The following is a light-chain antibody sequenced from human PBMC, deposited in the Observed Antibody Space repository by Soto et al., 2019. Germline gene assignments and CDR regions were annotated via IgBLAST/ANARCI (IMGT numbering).Light chain of an antibody. J-gene: IGLJ3*02. CDR1: SSNIGSLP. CDR3: AVWDDSLNNLV. Sequence: QSVLTQPLSASGTPGQRVTISCSGSSSNIGSLPVSWYQQLPGAAPRLLIYNSNLRPSGVPDRFSASKSGTSASLAISGLQSEDEAEYFCAVWDDSLNNLVFGGGTKLTVL. CDR2: NSN. V-gene: IGLV1-44*01.